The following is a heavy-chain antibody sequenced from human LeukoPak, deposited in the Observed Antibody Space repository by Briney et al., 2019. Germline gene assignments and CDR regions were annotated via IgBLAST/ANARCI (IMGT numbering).Heavy chain of an antibody. J-gene: IGHJ2*01. V-gene: IGHV4-59*08. D-gene: IGHD2-15*01. CDR2: IYYSGST. Sequence: PSETLSLTCTVSGGSISSYYWSWIRQPPGKGLEWIGYIYYSGSTNYNPSLKSRVTISVDTSKNQFSLKLSSVTAADTAVYYCARQGSGFWYFDLWGRGTLVTASP. CDR1: GGSISSYY. CDR3: ARQGSGFWYFDL.